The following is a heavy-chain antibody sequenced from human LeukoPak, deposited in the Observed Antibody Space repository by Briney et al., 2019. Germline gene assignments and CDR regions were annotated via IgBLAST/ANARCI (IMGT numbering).Heavy chain of an antibody. V-gene: IGHV3-48*03. CDR2: IDSRGSGI. Sequence: PGXXLXLSCAASGFTFSDYEFNWVRQAPGKGLEWVSYIDSRGSGIYYADSVKGRFTMSRDNAKNLVYLQMNSLSVEDTAIYFCARETAFCGGDCYDYWGQGTLVTVSS. D-gene: IGHD2-21*02. CDR1: GFTFSDYE. J-gene: IGHJ4*02. CDR3: ARETAFCGGDCYDY.